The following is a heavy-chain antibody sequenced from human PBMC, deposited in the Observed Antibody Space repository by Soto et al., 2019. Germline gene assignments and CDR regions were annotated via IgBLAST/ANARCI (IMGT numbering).Heavy chain of an antibody. CDR1: GYSFAGYW. Sequence: GESLKISCKGSGYSFAGYWITWVRQKPGKGLEWMGRIDPSDSQTYYSPSFRGHVTISVTKSITTVFLQWNSLRASDTAMYYCARQIYDSDTGPNFQYYFDSWGQGTPVTVSS. J-gene: IGHJ4*02. V-gene: IGHV5-10-1*01. CDR3: ARQIYDSDTGPNFQYYFDS. D-gene: IGHD3-22*01. CDR2: IDPSDSQT.